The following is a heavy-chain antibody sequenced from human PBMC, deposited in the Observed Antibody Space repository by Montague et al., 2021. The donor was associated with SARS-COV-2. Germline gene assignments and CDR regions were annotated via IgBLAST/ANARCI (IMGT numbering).Heavy chain of an antibody. J-gene: IGHJ5*02. CDR2: IKSKTDGGTT. CDR3: TTANWGSPSWFDP. Sequence: SLRLSCAASGFTFSNAWMIWVRQAPGKGLEWVGRIKSKTDGGTTDYAAPVKGRFTISRDDSKNTLYLQMNSLKTEDTAVYYCTTANWGSPSWFDPWGQGTLVTVSS. CDR1: GFTFSNAW. V-gene: IGHV3-15*01. D-gene: IGHD7-27*01.